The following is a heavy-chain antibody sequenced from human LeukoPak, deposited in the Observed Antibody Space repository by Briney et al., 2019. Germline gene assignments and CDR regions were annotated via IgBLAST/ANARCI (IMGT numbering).Heavy chain of an antibody. V-gene: IGHV3-30-3*01. Sequence: GGSLRLSCAASGFTFSSYAMHWVRQAPGKGLEWVAVISYDGSNKYYADSVKGRFTISRDNSKNTLYLQMNSLRGEDTAVYYCARLGGYSYGYGYWGQGTLVTVSS. CDR2: ISYDGSNK. D-gene: IGHD5-18*01. CDR1: GFTFSSYA. CDR3: ARLGGYSYGYGY. J-gene: IGHJ4*02.